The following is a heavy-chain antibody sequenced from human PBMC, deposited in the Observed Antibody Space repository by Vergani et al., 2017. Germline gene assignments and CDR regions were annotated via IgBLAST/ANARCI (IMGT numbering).Heavy chain of an antibody. CDR2: IYSGGST. V-gene: IGHV3-53*01. J-gene: IGHJ4*02. Sequence: EVQLVESGGGLIQPGGSLRLSCAASGFTVSSNYMSWVRQAPGKGLEWVSVIYSGGSTYYADSVKGRFTISRDNAKNSLYLQMNSLRAEDTAVYYCARASRETHYIVVGPAAIWTWGQGTLVTVSS. CDR3: ARASRETHYIVVGPAAIWT. CDR1: GFTVSSNY. D-gene: IGHD2-2*01.